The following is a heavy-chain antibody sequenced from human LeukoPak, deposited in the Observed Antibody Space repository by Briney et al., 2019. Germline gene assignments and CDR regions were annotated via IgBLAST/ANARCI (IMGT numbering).Heavy chain of an antibody. CDR1: GGSFSGYY. Sequence: SETLSLTCAVYGGSFSGYYWSWIRQPLGKGLEWIGEINHSGSTNYNPSLKSRATISVDTSKNQFSLKLSSVTAADTAVYYCARIRSVVVVAARSSGYYYGMDVWGQGTTVTVSS. J-gene: IGHJ6*02. CDR3: ARIRSVVVVAARSSGYYYGMDV. V-gene: IGHV4-34*01. D-gene: IGHD2-15*01. CDR2: INHSGST.